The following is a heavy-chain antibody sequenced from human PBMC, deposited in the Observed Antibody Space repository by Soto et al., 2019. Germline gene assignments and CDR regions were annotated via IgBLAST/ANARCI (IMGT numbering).Heavy chain of an antibody. CDR1: GFTFSSYD. J-gene: IGHJ3*02. V-gene: IGHV3-13*01. CDR3: ARSASSGWYKGAFDI. Sequence: GGSLRLSCAASGFTFSSYDMHWVRQATGKGLEGVSAIGTAGDTYYPGSVKGRFTISRENAKNSLYLQMNSLRAGDTAVYYCARSASSGWYKGAFDIWGQGTMVTVSS. D-gene: IGHD6-19*01. CDR2: IGTAGDT.